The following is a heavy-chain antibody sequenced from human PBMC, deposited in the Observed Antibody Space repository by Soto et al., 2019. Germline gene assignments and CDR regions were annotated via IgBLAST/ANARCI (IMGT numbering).Heavy chain of an antibody. CDR1: GVSISSYY. J-gene: IGHJ4*02. D-gene: IGHD3-22*01. Sequence: QVQLQESGPGLVKPSETLSLTCTVSGVSISSYYGSWIRQPPGKGLEWIGYIYYSGSTNYNPSLKRRITISVDTSKNQFSLKLSSVTAADTAVYYCARSRGGYFDYWGQGTLVTVSS. V-gene: IGHV4-59*01. CDR3: ARSRGGYFDY. CDR2: IYYSGST.